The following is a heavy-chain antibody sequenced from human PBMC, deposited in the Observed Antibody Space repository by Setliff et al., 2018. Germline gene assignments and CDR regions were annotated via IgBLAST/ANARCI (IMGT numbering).Heavy chain of an antibody. Sequence: GVLRLSCAASGFTVTSNYMSWVRQAPGKGLEWFSVIYTGGSTYYADSVKGRFTISRDNSKNTLYLQLNSLKDEDTAVYFCTWDDKWLHDYWGQGALVTVSS. CDR1: GFTVTSNY. J-gene: IGHJ4*02. CDR2: IYTGGST. D-gene: IGHD5-12*01. V-gene: IGHV3-53*01. CDR3: TWDDKWLHDY.